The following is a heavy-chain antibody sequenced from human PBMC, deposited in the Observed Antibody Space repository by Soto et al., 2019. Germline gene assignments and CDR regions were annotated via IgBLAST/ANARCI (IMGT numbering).Heavy chain of an antibody. CDR3: AREFQSLRSTWREYFQP. V-gene: IGHV1-3*01. Sequence: ASVKVSCKASGYTFTSYAMHWVRQAPGQRLEWMGWINAGNGNTKYSQKFQGRVTITRDTSASTAYMELSSLRSEDTAVYYCAREFQSLRSTWREYFQPWGQGTLVTVSS. D-gene: IGHD1-26*01. CDR1: GYTFTSYA. CDR2: INAGNGNT. J-gene: IGHJ1*01.